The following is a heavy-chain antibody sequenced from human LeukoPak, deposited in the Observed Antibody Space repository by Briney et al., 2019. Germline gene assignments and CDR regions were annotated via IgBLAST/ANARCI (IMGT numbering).Heavy chain of an antibody. CDR2: INHSGST. CDR1: GGSFSGYY. Sequence: SETLSLTCAVYGGSFSGYYWSWIRQPPGKGLEWTGEINHSGSTNYNPSLKSRVTISVDTSKNQFSLKLSSVTAADTAVYYCARHRRYCSGGSCKDYYGMDVWGKGTTVTVSS. J-gene: IGHJ6*04. CDR3: ARHRRYCSGGSCKDYYGMDV. V-gene: IGHV4-34*01. D-gene: IGHD2-15*01.